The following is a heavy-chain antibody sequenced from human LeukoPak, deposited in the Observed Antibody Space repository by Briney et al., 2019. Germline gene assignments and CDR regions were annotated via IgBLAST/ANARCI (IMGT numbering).Heavy chain of an antibody. D-gene: IGHD3-10*01. CDR2: INGNGGST. V-gene: IGHV3-20*01. CDR3: ARNYHGSGSTAFDI. CDR1: GFTFDDYG. Sequence: GGSLRLSCAASGFTFDDYGMSWVRQAPGKGLESVSGINGNGGSTGYGDSMKGRFTISRDNAKNSLYLQMNSLRVEDTALYHCARNYHGSGSTAFDIWGQGTMVTVPS. J-gene: IGHJ3*02.